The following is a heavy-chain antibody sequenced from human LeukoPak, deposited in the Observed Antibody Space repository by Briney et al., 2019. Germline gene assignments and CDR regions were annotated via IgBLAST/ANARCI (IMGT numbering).Heavy chain of an antibody. D-gene: IGHD6-6*01. J-gene: IGHJ6*02. CDR1: GGSISSYY. CDR3: ARSSHGTPYYYGMDV. V-gene: IGHV4-59*01. Sequence: SETLSLTCTVSGGSISSYYWSWIRQPPGKGLEWIGYIYYSGSTNYNPSLKSRVSISVDTSKNQFSLKLNSVTAADTAVYYCARSSHGTPYYYGMDVWGQGTTVTVSS. CDR2: IYYSGST.